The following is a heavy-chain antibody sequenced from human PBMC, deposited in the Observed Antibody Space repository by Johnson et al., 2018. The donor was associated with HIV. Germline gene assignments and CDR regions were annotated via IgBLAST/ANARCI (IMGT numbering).Heavy chain of an antibody. CDR3: ARRIAAADDALDI. V-gene: IGHV3-30*04. CDR1: GFTFSTYA. Sequence: QVQLVESGGGVVQPGRSLRLSCAASGFTFSTYAMHWVRQAPGKGLEWVAVISYDGSNKYYADSVKGRFTISRDNSKNTLYLQMNSLRAEDTAMYYCARRIAAADDALDIGGHGTMVTVSS. J-gene: IGHJ3*02. D-gene: IGHD6-25*01. CDR2: ISYDGSNK.